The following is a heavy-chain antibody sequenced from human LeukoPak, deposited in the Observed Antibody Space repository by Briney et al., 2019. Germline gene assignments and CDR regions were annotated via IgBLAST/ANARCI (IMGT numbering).Heavy chain of an antibody. D-gene: IGHD3-22*01. CDR1: GFIFSDYS. CDR3: AKRKSESSGYHDY. CDR2: VTGSGVSS. J-gene: IGHJ4*02. V-gene: IGHV3-23*01. Sequence: PGGSLRLSCAASGFIFSDYSMSWVRQAPGKGLEWVSSVTGSGVSSDYADSVKGRFTISRDNSKNTLYLYMNTLRAEDTAVYYCAKRKSESSGYHDYWGQGTLVPVSS.